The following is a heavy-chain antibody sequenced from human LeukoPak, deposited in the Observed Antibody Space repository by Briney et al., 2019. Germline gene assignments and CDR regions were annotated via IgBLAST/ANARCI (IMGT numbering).Heavy chain of an antibody. J-gene: IGHJ4*02. V-gene: IGHV3-21*01. CDR1: GFTFSSYS. CDR3: ARDQVSVAGTGIDY. D-gene: IGHD6-19*01. CDR2: IGSTSNYI. Sequence: PGGSLRLSCAASGFTFSSYSMNWVRQAPGKGLEWVSSIGSTSNYIYYADSVKGRFTISRDNAKNSLFLQMNSLRAEDTAVYYCARDQVSVAGTGIDYWGQGTLVTVSS.